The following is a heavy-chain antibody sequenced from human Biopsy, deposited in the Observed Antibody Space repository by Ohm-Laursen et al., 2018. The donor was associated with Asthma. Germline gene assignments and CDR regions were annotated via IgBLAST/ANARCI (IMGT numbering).Heavy chain of an antibody. D-gene: IGHD4-17*01. V-gene: IGHV4-30-2*01. CDR1: GGSISSGGFS. J-gene: IGHJ6*02. CDR3: ARVASCGDVYFGIDV. Sequence: QTLSLTCAVSGGSISSGGFSCTWIRQPPGKGLEWIGYMFHRGTTHYNPSLTSRVTISLDSSKNQYSLKLTSVTAADTAVYFCARVASCGDVYFGIDVWGPGTTVSVS. CDR2: MFHRGTT.